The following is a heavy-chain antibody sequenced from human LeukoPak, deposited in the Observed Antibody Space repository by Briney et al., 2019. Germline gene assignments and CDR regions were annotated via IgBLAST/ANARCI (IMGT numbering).Heavy chain of an antibody. V-gene: IGHV4-30-4*08. J-gene: IGHJ6*03. D-gene: IGHD2-2*01. CDR1: GGSISSGDYY. CDR3: ARDLRYCSSTSCHSDYYYYYYMDV. Sequence: SETLSLTCTVSGGSISSGDYYWSWIRQPPGKGLEWIGYIYYSGGTYYNPSLKSRVTISVDTSKNQFSLKLSSVTAADTAVYYCARDLRYCSSTSCHSDYYYYYYMDVWGKGTTVTVSS. CDR2: IYYSGGT.